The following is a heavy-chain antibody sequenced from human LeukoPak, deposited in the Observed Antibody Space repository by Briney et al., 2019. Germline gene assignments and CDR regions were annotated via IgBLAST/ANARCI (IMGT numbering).Heavy chain of an antibody. Sequence: SVKVSCKASGGTFSSYAISWVRQAPGQGLEWMGRIIPILGIANYAQKFQGRVTITADKSTSTAYMELSSLRSEDTAVYYCARGAGGYHYNDYWGQGTLVTVSS. J-gene: IGHJ4*02. CDR3: ARGAGGYHYNDY. CDR2: IIPILGIA. CDR1: GGTFSSYA. D-gene: IGHD3-16*02. V-gene: IGHV1-69*04.